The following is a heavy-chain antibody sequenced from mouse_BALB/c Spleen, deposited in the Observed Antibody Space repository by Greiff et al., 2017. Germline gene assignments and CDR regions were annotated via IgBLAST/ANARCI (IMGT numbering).Heavy chain of an antibody. CDR1: GYSFTSYW. CDR2: IDPSDSET. J-gene: IGHJ4*01. D-gene: IGHD1-1*01. Sequence: QVQLQQSGPQLVRPGASVKISCKASGYSFTSYWMHWVKQRPGQGLEWIGMIDPSDSETRLNQKFKDKATLTVDKSSSTAYMQLSSPTSEDSAVSYCAREGGSSQYYYAMDYWGQGTSVTVSS. V-gene: IGHV1S126*01. CDR3: AREGGSSQYYYAMDY.